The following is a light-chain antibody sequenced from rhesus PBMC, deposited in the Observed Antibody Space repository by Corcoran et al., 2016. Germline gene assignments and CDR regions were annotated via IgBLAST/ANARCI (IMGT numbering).Light chain of an antibody. CDR2: KAS. J-gene: IGKJ4*01. CDR1: QSISSW. CDR3: LQYSSSPLT. V-gene: IGKV1-22*01. Sequence: DIQMTQSPSSLSASVGDTVTITCRASQSISSWLDWYQQKPGKAPKHLIYKASSLQSGVPSGFSGRGSWTDVTLTISSLQPEDFATYYCLQYSSSPLTFGGGTKVELK.